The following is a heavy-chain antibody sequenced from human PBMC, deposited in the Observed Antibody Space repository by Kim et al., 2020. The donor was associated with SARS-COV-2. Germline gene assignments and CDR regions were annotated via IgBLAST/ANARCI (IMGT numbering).Heavy chain of an antibody. D-gene: IGHD4-17*01. J-gene: IGHJ6*02. Sequence: SETLSLTCTVSGGSISSSSYYWGWIRQPPGKGLEWIGSIYYSGSTYYNPSLKSRVTISVDTSKNQFSLKLSSVTAADTAVYYCARRNGDYVYYYYGMDVWGQGTTVTVSS. V-gene: IGHV4-39*01. CDR3: ARRNGDYVYYYYGMDV. CDR1: GGSISSSSYY. CDR2: IYYSGST.